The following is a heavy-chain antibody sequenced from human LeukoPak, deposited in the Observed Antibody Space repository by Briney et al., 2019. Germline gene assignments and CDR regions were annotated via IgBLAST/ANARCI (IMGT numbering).Heavy chain of an antibody. CDR1: GGSISTYY. V-gene: IGHV4-59*01. J-gene: IGHJ4*02. CDR3: ARGFSSGWFNL. CDR2: IHNSGGT. Sequence: KTSETLSLTCTVPGGSISTYYWSWIRQPPGKGLEWIGYIHNSGGTNYNPSLKSRVTISVDTSKNQFSLQLSSVTAADTAVYYCARGFSSGWFNLWGQGTLVTVSS. D-gene: IGHD6-19*01.